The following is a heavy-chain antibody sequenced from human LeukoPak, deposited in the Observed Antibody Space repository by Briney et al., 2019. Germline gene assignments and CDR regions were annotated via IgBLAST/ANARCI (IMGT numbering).Heavy chain of an antibody. CDR3: AKSTDSGCPTCHGHFDY. J-gene: IGHJ4*02. D-gene: IGHD3-10*01. V-gene: IGHV3-23*01. CDR2: FSSGAST. CDR1: GFILSSFA. Sequence: PGGSLRLSCSASGFILSSFAMYWVRQAPGKWLEWVSTFSSGASTYYADSVKGRFTISRDTSKSMVHLQMNNLGPEDTAIYYCAKSTDSGCPTCHGHFDYWGQGALVTVSS.